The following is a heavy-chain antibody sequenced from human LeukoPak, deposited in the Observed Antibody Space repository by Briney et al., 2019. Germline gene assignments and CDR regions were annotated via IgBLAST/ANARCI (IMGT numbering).Heavy chain of an antibody. CDR3: ARVMYYYDSSGLFDH. Sequence: ASVKVSCKASGYTFTSYGISWVRQAPGQGLEWMGWISAYNGNTNYAQKLQGRVTMTTDTSTSTAYMELRSLRSDDTAVYYCARVMYYYDSSGLFDHWGQGTLVTVSS. CDR2: ISAYNGNT. V-gene: IGHV1-18*01. D-gene: IGHD3-22*01. J-gene: IGHJ4*02. CDR1: GYTFTSYG.